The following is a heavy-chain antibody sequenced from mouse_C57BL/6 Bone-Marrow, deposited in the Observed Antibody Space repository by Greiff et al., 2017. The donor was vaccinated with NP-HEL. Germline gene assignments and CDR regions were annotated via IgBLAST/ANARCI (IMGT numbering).Heavy chain of an antibody. D-gene: IGHD4-1*01. J-gene: IGHJ3*01. CDR3: ARKDWDGVVFAY. V-gene: IGHV1-76*01. CDR1: GYTFTDYY. Sequence: LQESGAELVRPGASVKLSCKASGYTFTDYYINWVKQRPGQGLEWIARIYPGSGNTYYNEKFKGKATLTAEKSSSTAYMQLSSLTSEDSAVYFCARKDWDGVVFAYWGQGTLVTVSA. CDR2: IYPGSGNT.